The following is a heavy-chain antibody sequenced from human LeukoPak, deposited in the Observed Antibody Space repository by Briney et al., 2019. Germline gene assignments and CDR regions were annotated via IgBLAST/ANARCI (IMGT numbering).Heavy chain of an antibody. J-gene: IGHJ6*02. D-gene: IGHD5-12*01. CDR1: GYSFTSYW. CDR3: ARHGYYSDYPPYYYYGMDV. V-gene: IGHV5-51*01. CDR2: FYPGDSET. Sequence: GESLKISCKGPGYSFTSYWIGWVRQMPGKGLGWMGIFYPGDSETRYSPPFQGQVTISADKSISTAYLQWSSLKASDTAMYYCARHGYYSDYPPYYYYGMDVWGQGTTVTVSS.